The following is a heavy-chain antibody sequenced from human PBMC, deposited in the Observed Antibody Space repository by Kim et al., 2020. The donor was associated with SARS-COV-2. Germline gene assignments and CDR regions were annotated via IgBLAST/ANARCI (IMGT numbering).Heavy chain of an antibody. CDR3: ARARGGSYYYGMDV. V-gene: IGHV3-30*09. D-gene: IGHD2-15*01. Sequence: YADSAKGRFANSRSNSKNTLYLQMNSLRAEDTAVYYCARARGGSYYYGMDVWGQGTTVTVSS. J-gene: IGHJ6*02.